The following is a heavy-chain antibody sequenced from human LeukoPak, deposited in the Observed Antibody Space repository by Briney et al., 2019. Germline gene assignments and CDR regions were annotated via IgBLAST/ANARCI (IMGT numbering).Heavy chain of an antibody. D-gene: IGHD6-6*01. CDR3: ARRSSLEHFDY. J-gene: IGHJ4*02. V-gene: IGHV5-51*01. CDR2: IYPGDSDT. Sequence: GESLKISCKGSGYGFTSYWIGWVRQMPGKGLEWMGIIYPGDSDTRYSPSFQGQVTISADKSISTAYLQWSSLKASDTAMYCCARRSSLEHFDYWGQGTLVTVSS. CDR1: GYGFTSYW.